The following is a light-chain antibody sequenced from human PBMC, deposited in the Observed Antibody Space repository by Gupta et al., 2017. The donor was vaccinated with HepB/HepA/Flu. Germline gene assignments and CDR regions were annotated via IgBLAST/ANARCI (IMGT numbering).Light chain of an antibody. V-gene: IGLV3-21*04. CDR2: YDS. CDR1: NIGSKS. J-gene: IGLJ2*01. Sequence: SAVLPQPPSVSVAPGTTARITCGGNNIGSKSVHWYQQKPGQAPVLVIYYDSDRPSGIPERFSGSNAGNTATLTISRVEAGDEADYYGQVWDSSSDHVVFGGGTKLTVL. CDR3: QVWDSSSDHVV.